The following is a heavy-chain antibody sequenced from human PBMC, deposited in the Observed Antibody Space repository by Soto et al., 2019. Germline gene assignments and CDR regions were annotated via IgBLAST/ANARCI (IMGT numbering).Heavy chain of an antibody. D-gene: IGHD6-13*01. Sequence: GGSLRLSCAASGFTFSTYGMHWVRQAPGKGLEWVAVISYDGSNKYYADSVKGRFTNTKNNSKNTMYLQMNSLRAEDTSVYYCAKDKHQLAYYYHGMDVWGQGTTVTVSS. CDR2: ISYDGSNK. V-gene: IGHV3-30*18. CDR1: GFTFSTYG. CDR3: AKDKHQLAYYYHGMDV. J-gene: IGHJ6*02.